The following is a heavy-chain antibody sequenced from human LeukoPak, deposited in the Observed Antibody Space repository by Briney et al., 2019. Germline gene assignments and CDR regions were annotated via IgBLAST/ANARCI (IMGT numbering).Heavy chain of an antibody. Sequence: GESLKISCKGSGYRFTSYWIGWVRRMPGKGLEWVGIIYPDDSDTRYSPSFQDQVTISADKSISTAYLQWSSLKASDTAMYYCARHYPGGDYFIDYWGQGTLVTVSS. V-gene: IGHV5-51*01. CDR3: ARHYPGGDYFIDY. D-gene: IGHD4-17*01. CDR2: IYPDDSDT. J-gene: IGHJ4*02. CDR1: GYRFTSYW.